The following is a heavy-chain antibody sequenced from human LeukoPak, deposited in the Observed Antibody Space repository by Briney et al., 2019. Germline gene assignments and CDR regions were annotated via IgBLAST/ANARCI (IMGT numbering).Heavy chain of an antibody. CDR2: ISGSGGST. J-gene: IGHJ4*02. D-gene: IGHD3-3*01. CDR1: GSTFSSYA. V-gene: IGHV3-23*01. Sequence: GGSLRLSCAANGSTFSSYAMSWVRQAPGKGLEWVSGISGSGGSTYYAVSVKGRFTISRDNSKNTLYLQMNGLRAEDTALYYCAKDVGFLEWLVCFDYWGQGTLVTVSS. CDR3: AKDVGFLEWLVCFDY.